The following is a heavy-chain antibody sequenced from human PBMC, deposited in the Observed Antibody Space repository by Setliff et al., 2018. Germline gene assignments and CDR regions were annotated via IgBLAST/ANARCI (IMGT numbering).Heavy chain of an antibody. CDR3: ARAHTWSLPNDNSGYPGWFDP. V-gene: IGHV4-39*02. CDR2: VYYSGTA. J-gene: IGHJ5*02. D-gene: IGHD3-22*01. Sequence: PSETLSLTCSVSDGSMTSGSYYWGWIRQPPGKGLEWIGSVYYSGTAYYNPSLKSRLYMSVDTSKNHVSLKLSSVTAADTAVYYCARAHTWSLPNDNSGYPGWFDPWGQGTLVTVSS. CDR1: DGSMTSGSYY.